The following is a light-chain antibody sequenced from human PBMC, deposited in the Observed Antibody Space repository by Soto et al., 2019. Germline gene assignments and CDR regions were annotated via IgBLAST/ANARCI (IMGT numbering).Light chain of an antibody. CDR2: GAS. J-gene: IGKJ1*01. CDR1: QSVSTNY. V-gene: IGKV3-20*01. Sequence: EIVLTQSPGTLSLSPGERATLSCRASQSVSTNYLAWYQQKPGQAPRLLIYGASNRATGIPDRFSSSGSGTDFALINSSLEPVDFALYYGQQYGSSGTFGQGTKVEIK. CDR3: QQYGSSGT.